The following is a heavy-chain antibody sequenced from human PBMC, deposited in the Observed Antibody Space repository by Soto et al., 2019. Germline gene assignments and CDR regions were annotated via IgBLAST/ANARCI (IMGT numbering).Heavy chain of an antibody. V-gene: IGHV3-15*01. D-gene: IGHD2-15*01. J-gene: IGHJ3*02. CDR2: IKSKTDGGTT. Sequence: PVGSLRLSCASSVFSFSDAWMNCVRHSPGKWLEWVGRIKSKTDGGTTEYGSSVKGRFTISRDDLKNTLYLQMNSLRTEDTAVYYCTTHAYVVVVGATEDDALDIWGQGTRFSVSS. CDR3: TTHAYVVVVGATEDDALDI. CDR1: VFSFSDAW.